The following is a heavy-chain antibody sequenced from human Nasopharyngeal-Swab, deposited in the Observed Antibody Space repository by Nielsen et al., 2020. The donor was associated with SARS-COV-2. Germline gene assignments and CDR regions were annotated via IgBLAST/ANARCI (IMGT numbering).Heavy chain of an antibody. Sequence: ASVNVSCKVSGYTLTELSMHWVRQAPGKGLEWMGGFDPEDGETIYAQKFQGRVTMTEDTSTDTAYMELSSLRSEDTAVYYCAFRWWRSSWYGDYWGQGTLVTVSS. D-gene: IGHD6-13*01. V-gene: IGHV1-24*01. CDR3: AFRWWRSSWYGDY. CDR2: FDPEDGET. J-gene: IGHJ4*02. CDR1: GYTLTELS.